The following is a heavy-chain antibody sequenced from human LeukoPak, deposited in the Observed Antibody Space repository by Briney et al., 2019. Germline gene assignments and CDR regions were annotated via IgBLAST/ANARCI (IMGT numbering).Heavy chain of an antibody. Sequence: SETQCLTCAVSGVSITSTKYFWGWIRQPPGKELELIGIITSSGTADYNPSLKSRVTISTVTSKNQFSLKLTSVTAADTAVYYCAGLGVMVLVYQFEYWGRGTPVTVSS. CDR2: ITSSGTA. V-gene: IGHV4-39*07. D-gene: IGHD2-8*01. CDR3: AGLGVMVLVYQFEY. J-gene: IGHJ4*02. CDR1: GVSITSTKYF.